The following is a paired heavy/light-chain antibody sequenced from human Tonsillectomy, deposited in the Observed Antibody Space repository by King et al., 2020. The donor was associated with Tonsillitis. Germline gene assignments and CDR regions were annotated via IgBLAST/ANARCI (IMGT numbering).Heavy chain of an antibody. CDR3: TRGLYPAAVVVLAAFSAFDL. J-gene: IGHJ3*01. CDR1: GGSISSGDSF. CDR2: IYHSGTT. Sequence: QVQLQESGPGLVKPSQTLSLTCTVSGGSISSGDSFWSWIRHHPGKGLEWIGYIYHSGTTYYNPSLKSRINMSVDTSKNQFSLKLSSVTAADTAVYYCTRGLYPAAVVVLAAFSAFDLWGQGTMVTVSS. V-gene: IGHV4-31*03. D-gene: IGHD2-15*01.
Light chain of an antibody. CDR3: CSYADIGWV. V-gene: IGLV2-23*01. CDR2: EGN. Sequence: QSALTQPASVSGSPGQSITISCTGTSFDVGSYNLVSWYQHHPGKAPKLMIYEGNKRPSGVSNRFSGSKSGNTASLTISGLQAEDEADYHCCSYADIGWVFGGGTKLTVL. J-gene: IGLJ3*02. CDR1: SFDVGSYNL.